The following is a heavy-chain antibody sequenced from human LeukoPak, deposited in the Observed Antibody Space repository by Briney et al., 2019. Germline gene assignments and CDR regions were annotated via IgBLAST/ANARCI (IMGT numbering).Heavy chain of an antibody. CDR2: SGPSGGTR. CDR3: ARVGPMTDGAFDL. V-gene: IGHV3-48*03. D-gene: IGHD2-21*02. Sequence: PGGSLRLPCEGSGFMFGKHGLIWVRQAPGKGLDWLSFSGPSGGTRLYADSVKGRLTISRDNAENSVFLQMNSLRVEDTAVYYCARVGPMTDGAFDLWGQGVMVTVSS. J-gene: IGHJ3*01. CDR1: GFMFGKHG.